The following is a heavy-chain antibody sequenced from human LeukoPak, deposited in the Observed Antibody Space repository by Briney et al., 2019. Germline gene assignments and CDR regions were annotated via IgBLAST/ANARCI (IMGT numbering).Heavy chain of an antibody. D-gene: IGHD4-17*01. Sequence: GGSLRLSCTASGFTFGDYAMSWVRQAPGKGLEWVGFIRSKAYGGTTEYTASVKGRFTISRDDSKSIAYLQMNSLKTEDTAVYYCTASYGDYVGVYYYYMDVWGKGTTVTISS. CDR1: GFTFGDYA. J-gene: IGHJ6*03. V-gene: IGHV3-49*04. CDR2: IRSKAYGGTT. CDR3: TASYGDYVGVYYYYMDV.